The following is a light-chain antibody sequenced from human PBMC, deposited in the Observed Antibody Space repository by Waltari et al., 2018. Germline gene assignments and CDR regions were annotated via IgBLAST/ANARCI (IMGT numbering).Light chain of an antibody. J-gene: IGLJ3*02. CDR2: GNN. Sequence: SVLPQPPSVSAAPGQRVTIPYTESSSIIVAHEDLHLDRQLPGTAPKLLIYGNNNRPSGVPDRFSGSRSGTSASLAITGLQAEDEADYYCQSYDSGLSGWVFGGGTKLTVL. CDR1: SSIIVAHED. CDR3: QSYDSGLSGWV. V-gene: IGLV1-40*01.